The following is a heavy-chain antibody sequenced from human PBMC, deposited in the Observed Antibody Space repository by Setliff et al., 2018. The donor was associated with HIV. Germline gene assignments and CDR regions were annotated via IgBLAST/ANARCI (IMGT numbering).Heavy chain of an antibody. J-gene: IGHJ3*02. CDR3: VKDGDYRNGDYDAFDI. Sequence: GGSLRLSCAASGFTFSAHGMHWVRQAPGKGLEWVTFINYDDNYEYYADSVKGRFTISRDNPKSTVDLQMTSLTAEDTAVYYCVKDGDYRNGDYDAFDIWGQGTMVTVSS. CDR2: INYDDNYE. V-gene: IGHV3-30*02. CDR1: GFTFSAHG. D-gene: IGHD4-17*01.